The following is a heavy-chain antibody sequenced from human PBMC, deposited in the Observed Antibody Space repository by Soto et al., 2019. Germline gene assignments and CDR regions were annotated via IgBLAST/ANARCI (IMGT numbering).Heavy chain of an antibody. CDR1: GGSISSSNYY. CDR2: IYHSGST. Sequence: SETLSLTCTVSGGSISSSNYYWGWIRQPPGKGLEWIGYIYHSGSTYYNPSLKSRVTISVDTSKNQFSLKLSSVTAADTAVYYCARICASVVWFGEFLSCENCFAPGAQEPLVTVSS. V-gene: IGHV4-39*07. CDR3: ARICASVVWFGEFLSCENCFAP. J-gene: IGHJ5*02. D-gene: IGHD3-10*01.